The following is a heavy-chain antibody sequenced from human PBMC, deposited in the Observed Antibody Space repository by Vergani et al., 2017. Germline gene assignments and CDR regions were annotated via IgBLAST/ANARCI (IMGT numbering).Heavy chain of an antibody. CDR1: GFTFDDYA. D-gene: IGHD6-6*01. CDR3: AKDISSSSRAAGWFDP. CDR2: MRWNGVSI. J-gene: IGHJ5*02. Sequence: EVQLVESGGGLVKPGRSLRLTCAASGFTFDDYAMHWVRQAPGKGLEWVSGMRWNGVSIGYADSVKGRFTISRDNAKNSLYLQMNSLRAEDTALYYCAKDISSSSRAAGWFDPWGQGTLVTVSS. V-gene: IGHV3-9*01.